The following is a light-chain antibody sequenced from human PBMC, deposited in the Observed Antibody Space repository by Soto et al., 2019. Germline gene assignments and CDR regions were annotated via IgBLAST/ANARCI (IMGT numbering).Light chain of an antibody. Sequence: QSALTQPPSASGSPGQSVTISCTGTSSDVGAYKYVSWYQQYPGKAPKLMIYEVSKRPSGVPARFSGSKSGNTASLTVSGLQSEDEDDYYCTSYVGSDTGVFGGGTKVTVL. V-gene: IGLV2-8*01. CDR2: EVS. CDR1: SSDVGAYKY. J-gene: IGLJ3*02. CDR3: TSYVGSDTGV.